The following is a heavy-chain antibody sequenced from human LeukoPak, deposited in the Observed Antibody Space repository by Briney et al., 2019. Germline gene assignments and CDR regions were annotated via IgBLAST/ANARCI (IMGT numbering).Heavy chain of an antibody. CDR3: ARVTFGYGMDV. CDR2: IWYDGSNK. V-gene: IGHV3-33*08. J-gene: IGHJ6*02. D-gene: IGHD3-16*01. CDR1: GFTFSSYA. Sequence: GGSLRLSCAASGFTFSSYAMHWVRQAPGKGLEWVAVIWYDGSNKYYADSVKGRFTISRDNSKNTLYLQMNSLRAEDTAVYYCARVTFGYGMDVWGQGTTVTVSS.